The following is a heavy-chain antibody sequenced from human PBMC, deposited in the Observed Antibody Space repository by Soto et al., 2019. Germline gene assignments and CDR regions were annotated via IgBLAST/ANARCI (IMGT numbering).Heavy chain of an antibody. CDR3: ARDVGSASYRPFDY. D-gene: IGHD3-10*01. V-gene: IGHV1-18*01. Sequence: QVQLVQSGTEVKIPGASVKVSCKTSGYTFMNCGISWVRQAPGQGLEWMGWISTYNDNTNYAQKFQGRVSMTTDTATSAAYMELRGLRSDDTAVYYCARDVGSASYRPFDYWGQGTLVTVSS. CDR2: ISTYNDNT. CDR1: GYTFMNCG. J-gene: IGHJ4*02.